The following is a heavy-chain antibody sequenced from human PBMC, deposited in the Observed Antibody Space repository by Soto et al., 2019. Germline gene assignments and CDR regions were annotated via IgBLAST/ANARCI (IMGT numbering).Heavy chain of an antibody. CDR1: GGSISGSSYY. J-gene: IGHJ5*02. V-gene: IGHV4-39*01. Sequence: QLQLQESGPGLVKSSETLSLTCTVSGGSISGSSYYWGWIRQPPGQGLEWIGSMYNNGKSYYNPSLKSRVAISVDTSKNQVSLKLSSVTAADMAVYYCARHEAYFYGSGLDPWGQGILVTVSS. CDR2: MYNNGKS. CDR3: ARHEAYFYGSGLDP. D-gene: IGHD3-10*01.